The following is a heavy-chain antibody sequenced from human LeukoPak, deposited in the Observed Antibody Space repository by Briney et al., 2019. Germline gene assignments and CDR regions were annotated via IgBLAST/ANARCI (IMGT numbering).Heavy chain of an antibody. V-gene: IGHV3-21*01. CDR3: ARITMVRGSYDY. CDR2: ISSSSSYI. J-gene: IGHJ4*02. D-gene: IGHD3-10*01. Sequence: GGSLRLSCAASGFTFSSYSMNWVRQAPGKGLEWVSSISSSSSYIYYADSVKGRFTISRDNAKNSLHLQMNSLRAEDTAVYYCARITMVRGSYDYWGQGTLVTVSS. CDR1: GFTFSSYS.